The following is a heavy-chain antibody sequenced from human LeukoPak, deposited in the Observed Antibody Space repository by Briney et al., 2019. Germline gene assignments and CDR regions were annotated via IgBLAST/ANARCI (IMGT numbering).Heavy chain of an antibody. V-gene: IGHV4-59*08. Sequence: SETLSLTCTVSGGSISSYYWSWIRQPPGKGLEWIGYIYYSGSTNYNPSLKSRVTISVDTSKNQFSLKLSSVTAADTAIYYCQSRFLEWLLDYWGQGTLVAVSS. CDR2: IYYSGST. J-gene: IGHJ4*02. D-gene: IGHD3-3*01. CDR1: GGSISSYY. CDR3: QSRFLEWLLDY.